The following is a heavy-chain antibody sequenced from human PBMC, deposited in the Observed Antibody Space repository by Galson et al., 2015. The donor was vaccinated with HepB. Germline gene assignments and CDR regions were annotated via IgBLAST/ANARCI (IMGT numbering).Heavy chain of an antibody. Sequence: QVQLQESGPGLVKPSATLSLTCTVSGGSISSTTDYWTWIRQPPGKGLECIGYVYHSVTTYYNPSLKSRVTISADATKNQFSLNLSSVTAADTAVYYCARRASGWYVDYWGQGTLVTVSS. D-gene: IGHD6-19*01. CDR1: GGSISSTTDY. J-gene: IGHJ4*02. CDR3: ARRASGWYVDY. V-gene: IGHV4-39*01. CDR2: VYHSVTT.